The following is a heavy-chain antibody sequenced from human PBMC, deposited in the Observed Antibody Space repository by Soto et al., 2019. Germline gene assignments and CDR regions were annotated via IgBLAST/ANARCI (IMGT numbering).Heavy chain of an antibody. CDR3: ARESGYQLLGDWFDP. CDR1: GYSFTSYW. CDR2: IYPGDSDT. D-gene: IGHD2-2*01. Sequence: GASLKISCKGSGYSFTSYWIGWVRQMPGQGLEWMGNIYPGDSDTRYSPSFQGQVTISADKSISTAYLQWSSLKASDTAMYYCARESGYQLLGDWFDPWGQGTLVTVSS. J-gene: IGHJ5*02. V-gene: IGHV5-51*01.